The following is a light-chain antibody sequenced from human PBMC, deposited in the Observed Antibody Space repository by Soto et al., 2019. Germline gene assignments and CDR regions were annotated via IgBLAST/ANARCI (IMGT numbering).Light chain of an antibody. V-gene: IGLV1-40*01. Sequence: QSVLTQPPSVSGAPGQRVTISCTGSSSNIGAHYDVHWYQQFPGTAPKLLIYNNNNRPSGVPDRFSGSKSGTSASLAITGLQAEDEADYYCQSYDSSLSGSVFGGGTKLTVL. CDR3: QSYDSSLSGSV. CDR2: NNN. CDR1: SSNIGAHYD. J-gene: IGLJ3*02.